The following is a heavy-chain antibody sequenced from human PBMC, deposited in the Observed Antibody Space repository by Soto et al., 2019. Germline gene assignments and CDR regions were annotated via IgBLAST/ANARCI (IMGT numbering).Heavy chain of an antibody. Sequence: QVQLVESGGGLVKPGGSLRLSCASSGFTFSDHYMSWIRRSPGKGLEFLSYISPRTTYKNYADSMKGRFTISRDNAKNSLYLQLNSLRAEDTAIYYCSRGGGGGLFDLWGQGTFVTVSS. J-gene: IGHJ4*02. V-gene: IGHV3-11*06. CDR3: SRGGGGGLFDL. CDR1: GFTFSDHY. CDR2: ISPRTTYK. D-gene: IGHD2-21*01.